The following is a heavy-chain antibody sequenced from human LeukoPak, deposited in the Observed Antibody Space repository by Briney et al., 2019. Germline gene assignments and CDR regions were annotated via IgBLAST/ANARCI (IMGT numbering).Heavy chain of an antibody. CDR2: VWRDGSNT. Sequence: PGRSLRLSCAASGFTFSDYGMHWVRQAPGKGLEWVAVVWRDGSNTYYADSVKGRFTISRDNSKNTLYLQMNSLRAEDTAVYYCAKDPDGVDYWGKGTLVTVSS. D-gene: IGHD3-16*01. J-gene: IGHJ4*02. V-gene: IGHV3-33*06. CDR3: AKDPDGVDY. CDR1: GFTFSDYG.